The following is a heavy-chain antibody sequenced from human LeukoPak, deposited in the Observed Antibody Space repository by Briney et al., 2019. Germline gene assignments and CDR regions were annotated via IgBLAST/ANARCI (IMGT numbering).Heavy chain of an antibody. Sequence: GGSLRLSCAASEFTVSSNYMSWVRQAPGKGLEWVSVTGGSDDSTHYADSVKGRFTISRDNSKNSLYLQMNSLTAEDTAVYYCTKDLMTGFSSGWYFGYWGQGTLVTVSS. CDR1: EFTVSSNY. V-gene: IGHV3-23*01. CDR3: TKDLMTGFSSGWYFGY. D-gene: IGHD6-19*01. CDR2: TGGSDDST. J-gene: IGHJ4*02.